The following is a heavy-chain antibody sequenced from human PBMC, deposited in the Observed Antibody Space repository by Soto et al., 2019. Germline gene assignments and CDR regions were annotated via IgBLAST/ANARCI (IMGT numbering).Heavy chain of an antibody. CDR2: INHSGST. CDR3: ARYLRWSYYYYGMDV. CDR1: GGSFSGYY. D-gene: IGHD5-12*01. Sequence: SETLSLTCAVYGGSFSGYYWSWIRQPPGKGLEWIGEINHSGSTNYNPSLKSRVTISVDTSKNQFSLKLSSVTAADTAVYYCARYLRWSYYYYGMDVWGQGTTVTVSS. V-gene: IGHV4-34*01. J-gene: IGHJ6*02.